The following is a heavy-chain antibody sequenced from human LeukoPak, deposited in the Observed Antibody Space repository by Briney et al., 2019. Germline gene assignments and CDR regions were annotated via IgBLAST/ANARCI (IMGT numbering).Heavy chain of an antibody. CDR1: GFTFSSYW. V-gene: IGHV3-7*03. CDR2: IKQDGSEK. D-gene: IGHD3-9*01. J-gene: IGHJ6*04. Sequence: GGSLRLSCAASGFTFSSYWMSWVRQAPGKGLEWVANIKQDGSEKYYVDSVKGRFTLSRDNAKNSLYLQMNSLRAEDTAVYYCARDLCVGYDILTGYSYYYGMDVWGKGTTVTVSS. CDR3: ARDLCVGYDILTGYSYYYGMDV.